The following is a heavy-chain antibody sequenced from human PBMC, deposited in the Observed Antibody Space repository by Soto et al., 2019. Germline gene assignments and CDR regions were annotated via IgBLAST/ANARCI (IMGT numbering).Heavy chain of an antibody. J-gene: IGHJ4*02. V-gene: IGHV3-53*01. CDR2: IYSGGYT. CDR1: GFTVSNNY. CDR3: AASPGGGGY. D-gene: IGHD3-10*01. Sequence: EVQLVESGGGLIQPGGSLRLSCAVSGFTVSNNYMSWVRQAPGKGLEGVSVIYSGGYTAYGDSVKGRFTISRDNSKNTLILQTNRRGPRVPAVFYCAASPGGGGYWGQGTLVTVSS.